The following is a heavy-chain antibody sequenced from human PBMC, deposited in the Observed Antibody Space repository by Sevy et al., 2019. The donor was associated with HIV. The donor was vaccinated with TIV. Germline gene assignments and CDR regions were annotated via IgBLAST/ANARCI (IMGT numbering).Heavy chain of an antibody. CDR1: GFTFSDYY. CDR3: ARGDDSGWYFDY. V-gene: IGHV3-11*01. CDR2: IRGNGGAI. D-gene: IGHD6-19*01. Sequence: GGSLRLSCAASGFTFSDYYMSWIRQAPGKGLEWVSYIRGNGGAIYYAISVRGRFTISRDNDKNSLYLQMNSLRAEDTAVYYCARGDDSGWYFDYWGQGTLVTVSS. J-gene: IGHJ4*02.